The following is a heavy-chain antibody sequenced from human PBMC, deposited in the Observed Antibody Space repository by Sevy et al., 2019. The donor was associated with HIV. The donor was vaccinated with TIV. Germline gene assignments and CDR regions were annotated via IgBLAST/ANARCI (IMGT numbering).Heavy chain of an antibody. CDR1: GFTFSSYS. CDR3: AKDRGIVEYFQH. J-gene: IGHJ1*01. Sequence: GGSLRLSCAASGFTFSSYSMHWVRQAPGKGLEWVAVISYDGSNKYYADSVKGRFTISRDNSKNTLYLQMNSLRAEDTAVYYCAKDRGIVEYFQHWGQGTLVTVSS. D-gene: IGHD1-26*01. V-gene: IGHV3-30*18. CDR2: ISYDGSNK.